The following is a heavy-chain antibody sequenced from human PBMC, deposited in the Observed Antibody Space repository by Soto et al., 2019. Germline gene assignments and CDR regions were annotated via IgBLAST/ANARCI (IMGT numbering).Heavy chain of an antibody. CDR3: ARGDIVVVPAAGTEYYFVY. D-gene: IGHD2-2*01. J-gene: IGHJ4*02. CDR2: IYYSGST. Sequence: QLQLQESGPGLVKPSETLSLTCTVSGGSISSSSYYWGWIRQPPGKGLEWIGSIYYSGSTYYNPSLKSRVTISVDTSKNQFSLKLSSVTAADTAVYYCARGDIVVVPAAGTEYYFVYWGQGTLVTVSS. CDR1: GGSISSSSYY. V-gene: IGHV4-39*01.